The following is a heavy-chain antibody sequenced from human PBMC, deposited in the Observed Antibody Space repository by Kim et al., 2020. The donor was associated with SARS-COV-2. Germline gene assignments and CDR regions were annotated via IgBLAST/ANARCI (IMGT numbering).Heavy chain of an antibody. CDR2: IYSGGTT. J-gene: IGHJ4*01. D-gene: IGHD3-3*01. Sequence: GGSLRLSCAASGFTVNNNYLSWVRQAPGKGLEWVSVIYSGGTTYYADSVKGRFTISRDSSKNTLFLQMNGLKAEDTAVYYCARGHIQRFLDLEYWGHGTLVTVS. CDR1: GFTVNNNY. V-gene: IGHV3-53*01. CDR3: ARGHIQRFLDLEY.